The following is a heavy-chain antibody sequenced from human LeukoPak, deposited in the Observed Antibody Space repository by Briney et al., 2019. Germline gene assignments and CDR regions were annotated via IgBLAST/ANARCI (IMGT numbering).Heavy chain of an antibody. D-gene: IGHD2-2*01. CDR2: IYSGGST. Sequence: SGGSLRLSCAASGFTVSSNYMSWVRQAPGKGLEWGSVIYSGGSTYYADSVKGRFTISRHNSKNTLYLQMNSLRAEDTAVYYRARDIVRYCSSPSCSPGGWLDPWGPGTLVTVAS. CDR1: GFTVSSNY. CDR3: ARDIVRYCSSPSCSPGGWLDP. J-gene: IGHJ5*02. V-gene: IGHV3-53*04.